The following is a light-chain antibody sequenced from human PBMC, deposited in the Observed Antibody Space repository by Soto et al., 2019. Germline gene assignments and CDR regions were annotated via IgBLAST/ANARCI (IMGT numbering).Light chain of an antibody. CDR2: GAS. CDR3: QQYGSSPVA. V-gene: IGKV3-20*01. J-gene: IGKJ2*01. Sequence: EIVLTQSPGTLSLSPGERATLSCRASQSVSSNYLAWYQQKPGQAPRLLIYGASSRATGIPDRFSGSGSGTDFTLTISRLEPEDFAVYYCQQYGSSPVAFGQGTKLEIK. CDR1: QSVSSNY.